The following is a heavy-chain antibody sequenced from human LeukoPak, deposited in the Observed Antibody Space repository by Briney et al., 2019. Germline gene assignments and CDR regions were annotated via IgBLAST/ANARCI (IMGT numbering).Heavy chain of an antibody. J-gene: IGHJ4*02. CDR3: ARAQHRGWGFDY. CDR2: ISYDGSYR. CDR1: GFTFSSYA. Sequence: GGPLRLSCAASGFTFSSYAMHWVRQAPGKGLEWLALISYDGSYRHYADSVKGRFTISRDISQNTLYLQMNSLTVEDTAVFYCARAQHRGWGFDYWGQGTLVTVSS. D-gene: IGHD1-26*01. V-gene: IGHV3-30*04.